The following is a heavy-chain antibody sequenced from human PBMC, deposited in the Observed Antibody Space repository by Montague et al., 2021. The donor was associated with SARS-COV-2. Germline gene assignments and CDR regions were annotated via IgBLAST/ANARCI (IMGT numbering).Heavy chain of an antibody. J-gene: IGHJ6*02. CDR2: TYYRSNWYN. V-gene: IGHV6-1*01. Sequence: CAISGDSVSNNRVAWTWFRQSPSRGLEWLGRTYYRSNWYNDYAXXVKGRKTVNPDTSKNQFSLQLNSVTPDDTAVYYCARGHRAHDMDVWGHGTAVTVSS. CDR3: ARGHRAHDMDV. CDR1: GDSVSNNRVA.